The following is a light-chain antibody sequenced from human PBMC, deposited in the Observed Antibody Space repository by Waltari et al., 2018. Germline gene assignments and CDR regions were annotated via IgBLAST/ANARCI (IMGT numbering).Light chain of an antibody. V-gene: IGLV10-54*04. CDR1: SQRVCNDG. J-gene: IGLJ1*01. CDR2: RDN. Sequence: QPGLTQTPPVCHALRQTATLTSTGNSQRVCNDGALALQQHQAHPPKLLSYRDNRRPSGISEIFSASRSGNTASLTITERQPEDEADYYCSAWDHSLKTYTFGTGTKVTVL. CDR3: SAWDHSLKTYT.